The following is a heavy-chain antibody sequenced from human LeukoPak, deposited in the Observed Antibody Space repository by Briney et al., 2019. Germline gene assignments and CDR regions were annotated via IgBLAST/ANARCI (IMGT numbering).Heavy chain of an antibody. CDR2: IYYSGST. J-gene: IGHJ4*02. D-gene: IGHD1-26*01. Sequence: SETLSLTCTVSGGXISSYYWSWIRQPPGKGLEWIGYIYYSGSTNYNPSLKSRVTISVDTSKNQFSLKLSSVTAADTAVYYCARHRWELPDFDYWGQGTLVTVSS. CDR1: GGXISSYY. CDR3: ARHRWELPDFDY. V-gene: IGHV4-59*08.